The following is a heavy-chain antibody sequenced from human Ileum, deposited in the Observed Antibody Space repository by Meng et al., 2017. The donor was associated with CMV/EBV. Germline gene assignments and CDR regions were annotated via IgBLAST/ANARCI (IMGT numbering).Heavy chain of an antibody. V-gene: IGHV4-34*01. CDR2: INNRGIT. CDR1: KRAFSDYY. D-gene: IGHD3-3*01. Sequence: LRWGATCVKPSTALLLVCPYQKRAFSDYYWNWIRQSPGKGLEWIGEINNRGITNYNPSLKSRVTISIDTSRNQFSLKLTSMTAADTAVYYCARASPQRRFLSYWGQGTLVTVAS. CDR3: ARASPQRRFLSY. J-gene: IGHJ4*02.